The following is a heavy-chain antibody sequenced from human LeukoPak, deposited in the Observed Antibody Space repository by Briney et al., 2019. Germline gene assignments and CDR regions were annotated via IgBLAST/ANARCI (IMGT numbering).Heavy chain of an antibody. CDR2: IYYSGST. Sequence: SETLSLTCTVSGGSISSSSYYWGWIRQPPGKGLEWIGSIYYSGSTYYNPSLKSRVTISVDTSKNQSSLKLSSVTAADTAVYYCARHQEGEQRTYYFGYWGQGTLVTVSS. D-gene: IGHD1/OR15-1a*01. CDR3: ARHQEGEQRTYYFGY. V-gene: IGHV4-39*01. J-gene: IGHJ4*02. CDR1: GGSISSSSYY.